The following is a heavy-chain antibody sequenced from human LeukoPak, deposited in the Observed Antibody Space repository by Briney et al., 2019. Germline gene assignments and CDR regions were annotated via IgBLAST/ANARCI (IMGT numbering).Heavy chain of an antibody. D-gene: IGHD5-12*01. CDR3: AGGSGYAFEY. CDR2: IYHSGST. J-gene: IGHJ4*02. Sequence: SETLSLTCAVSGGSISSSDWWSWVRQPPGKGLEWIGEIYHSGSTNYIPSLKSRVTISIDKSKNQFSLKLSSVTAADTAVYYCAGGSGYAFEYWGQGSLVTVSS. CDR1: GGSISSSDW. V-gene: IGHV4-4*02.